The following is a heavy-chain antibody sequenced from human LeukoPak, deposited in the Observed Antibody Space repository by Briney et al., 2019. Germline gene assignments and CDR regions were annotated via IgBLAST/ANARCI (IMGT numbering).Heavy chain of an antibody. J-gene: IGHJ4*02. D-gene: IGHD3-22*01. V-gene: IGHV3-64*01. CDR2: ISSNGGST. CDR3: ARGNYYDSGGYSPFDY. Sequence: GGSLRLSCAASEFTFSTYAMHWVRQAPGKGLEHVSAISSNGGSTYYANSVKGRFTISRDNFKNTLYLQMGSLRAEDMAVYYCARGNYYDSGGYSPFDYWGQGALVTVSS. CDR1: EFTFSTYA.